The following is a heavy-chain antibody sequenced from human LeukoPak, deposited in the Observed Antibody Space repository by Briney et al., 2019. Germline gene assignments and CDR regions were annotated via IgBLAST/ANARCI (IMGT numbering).Heavy chain of an antibody. V-gene: IGHV4-34*01. D-gene: IGHD4-17*01. CDR3: ARGLRYYYYGMDV. CDR2: INHSGST. CDR1: GGSFSGYY. J-gene: IGHJ6*02. Sequence: PSETLSLTCAVYGGSFSGYYWSWIRQPPGKGLEWIGEINHSGSTNYNPSLKSRVTISVDTSKNQFSLKLSSVTAADTAVYYCARGLRYYYYGMDVWGQGTTVTASS.